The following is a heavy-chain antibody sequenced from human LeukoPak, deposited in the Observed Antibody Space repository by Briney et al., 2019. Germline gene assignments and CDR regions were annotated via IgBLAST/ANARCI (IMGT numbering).Heavy chain of an antibody. Sequence: ASVKVSCKASGGTFSSYTISWVRQAPGQGLEWMGRIIPILGIANYAQEFQGRVTITADKSTRTAYMELSSLRSEDTAVYYCAGDPGYCSSTSCYTDYWGQGTLVTVSS. CDR1: GGTFSSYT. D-gene: IGHD2-2*02. V-gene: IGHV1-69*04. J-gene: IGHJ4*02. CDR2: IIPILGIA. CDR3: AGDPGYCSSTSCYTDY.